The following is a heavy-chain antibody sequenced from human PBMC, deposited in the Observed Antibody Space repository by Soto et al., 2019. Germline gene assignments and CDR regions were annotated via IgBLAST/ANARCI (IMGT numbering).Heavy chain of an antibody. CDR1: GFTFSDYY. Sequence: QVQLVESGGGLVKPGGSLRLSCAASGFTFSDYYMSWIRQAPGKGLEWVSYISSSSSYTNYADSVKGRFTISRDNAKNSLYLQMNSLRAEDTAVYYCVRDADILTGSDAFDIWGQGTMVTVSS. CDR2: ISSSSSYT. CDR3: VRDADILTGSDAFDI. V-gene: IGHV3-11*05. D-gene: IGHD3-9*01. J-gene: IGHJ3*02.